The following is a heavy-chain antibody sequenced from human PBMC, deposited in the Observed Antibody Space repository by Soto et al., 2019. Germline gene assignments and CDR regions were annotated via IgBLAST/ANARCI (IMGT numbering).Heavy chain of an antibody. CDR1: GFSFSNHN. D-gene: IGHD1-26*01. Sequence: GGSLRLSCAASGFSFSNHNMNWVRQAPGKGLEWISYISTSGSSIYYADSVKGRFTISRDNAKNSLYLQMNSLRAEDTAVYYCARSGNYLLDCWGQGTLVTVSS. CDR2: ISTSGSSI. CDR3: ARSGNYLLDC. J-gene: IGHJ4*02. V-gene: IGHV3-48*01.